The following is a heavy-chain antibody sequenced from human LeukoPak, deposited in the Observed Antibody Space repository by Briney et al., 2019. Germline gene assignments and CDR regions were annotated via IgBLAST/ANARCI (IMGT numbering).Heavy chain of an antibody. V-gene: IGHV4-59*01. Sequence: SETLSLTCTVSGGSISSYYWSWIRQPPGKGLEWIGYIYYSGSTNYNPSLKSRVTISVDTSKNQFSLKLSSVTAADTAVYYCARNEYYYDSSGYYPYFDYWGQGTLVTVSS. CDR1: GGSISSYY. J-gene: IGHJ4*02. CDR2: IYYSGST. CDR3: ARNEYYYDSSGYYPYFDY. D-gene: IGHD3-22*01.